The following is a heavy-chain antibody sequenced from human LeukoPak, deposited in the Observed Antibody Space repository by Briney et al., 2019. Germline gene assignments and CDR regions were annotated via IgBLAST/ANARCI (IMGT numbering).Heavy chain of an antibody. Sequence: MPSETLSLTCTVTGGSISSYYWSWIRQPPGKGLEWIGYIYYSGSTNYNPSLKSRVTISVDTSKNRFSLKLSSVTAADTAVYYCATLTGGDDAFDIWGQGTMVTVSS. V-gene: IGHV4-59*01. D-gene: IGHD4-23*01. J-gene: IGHJ3*02. CDR3: ATLTGGDDAFDI. CDR2: IYYSGST. CDR1: GGSISSYY.